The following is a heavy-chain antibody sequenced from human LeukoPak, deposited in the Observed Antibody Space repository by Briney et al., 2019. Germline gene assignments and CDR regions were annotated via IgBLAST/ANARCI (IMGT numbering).Heavy chain of an antibody. Sequence: SETLSLTCTVSGGSISSGGYYWSWIRQHPGKGLEWSGYIYYSGSTYYNPSLKSRVTISVDTSKNQFSLKLSSVTAADTAVYYCARDSGGRIAAAGWFDYWGQGTLVTVSS. V-gene: IGHV4-31*03. CDR3: ARDSGGRIAAAGWFDY. CDR2: IYYSGST. CDR1: GGSISSGGYY. J-gene: IGHJ5*01. D-gene: IGHD6-13*01.